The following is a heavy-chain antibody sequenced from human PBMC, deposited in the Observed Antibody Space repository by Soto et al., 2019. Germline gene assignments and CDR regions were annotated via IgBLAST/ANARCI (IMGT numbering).Heavy chain of an antibody. V-gene: IGHV3-11*01. CDR2: ISSSGSTI. CDR3: ARDAGAFYYFDY. Sequence: XVSLRLSCAASGFTFSDYYMSWIRQAPGKGLEWVSYISSSGSTIYYADSVKGRFTISRDNAKNSLYLQMNSLRAEDTAVYYCARDAGAFYYFDYWGQGTLVTVSS. CDR1: GFTFSDYY. D-gene: IGHD3-10*01. J-gene: IGHJ4*02.